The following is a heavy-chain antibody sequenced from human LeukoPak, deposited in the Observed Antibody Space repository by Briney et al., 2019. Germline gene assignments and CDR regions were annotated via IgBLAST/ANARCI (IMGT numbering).Heavy chain of an antibody. CDR2: IYYSGST. CDR3: ARQQQLVRFNWFDP. D-gene: IGHD6-13*01. Sequence: SETLSLTCTVSGDSISSSSYYWGWIRQPPGKGLEWIVSIYYSGSTYYNPSLKSRVTISVDTSKNQFSLKLSSVTAADTAVYYCARQQQLVRFNWFDPWGQGTLVTVSS. J-gene: IGHJ5*02. CDR1: GDSISSSSYY. V-gene: IGHV4-39*01.